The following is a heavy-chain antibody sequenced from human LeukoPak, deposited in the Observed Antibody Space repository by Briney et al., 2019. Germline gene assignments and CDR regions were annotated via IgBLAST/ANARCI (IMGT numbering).Heavy chain of an antibody. V-gene: IGHV3-72*01. Sequence: GGSLRLSCAASGFTFSDHYMDWVRQAPEKGLEWVGRVRDKANTHTTEYAASVKGRFTVSRDDSKNSLWLQMNSLKTEDTAVYFCARGSKQQLPRDYHYGMDVWGPGTTVTVSS. J-gene: IGHJ6*02. CDR2: VRDKANTHTT. CDR3: ARGSKQQLPRDYHYGMDV. CDR1: GFTFSDHY. D-gene: IGHD6-13*01.